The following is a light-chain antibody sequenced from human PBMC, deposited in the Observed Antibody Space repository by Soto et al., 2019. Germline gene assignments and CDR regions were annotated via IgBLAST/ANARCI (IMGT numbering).Light chain of an antibody. CDR1: QSVGSSY. V-gene: IGKV3-20*01. CDR3: HQYGNTLWT. Sequence: EIVLTQSPAILSLSPGARSTLSDRASQSVGSSYLAWYQQKPGQAPRLLIYGASSRATRIPDRFSGSGSGTDFTLTISRLEPEDFAVYYCHQYGNTLWTFGQGTKVDI. J-gene: IGKJ1*01. CDR2: GAS.